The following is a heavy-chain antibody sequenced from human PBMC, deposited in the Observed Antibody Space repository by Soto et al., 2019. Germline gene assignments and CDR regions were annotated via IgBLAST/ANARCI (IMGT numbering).Heavy chain of an antibody. J-gene: IGHJ4*02. CDR3: AKGLASD. CDR2: MTSGGSDT. CDR1: GITVSNHA. V-gene: IGHV3-23*01. Sequence: GGSLRLSCAASGITVSNHAMIWVRQAPGKGLEWVSGMTSGGSDTYYADSVKGRFTVSRDNSKNTMYLQMSSLSAEDTAVYYCAKGLASDWGPGTLVTVSS.